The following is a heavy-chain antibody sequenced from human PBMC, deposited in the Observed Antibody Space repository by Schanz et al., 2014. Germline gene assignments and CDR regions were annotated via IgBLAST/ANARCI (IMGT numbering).Heavy chain of an antibody. D-gene: IGHD3-22*01. CDR2: IRYDGSSK. CDR3: AKEDRTHSSDYVY. CDR1: RFAFSNCG. V-gene: IGHV3-30*02. J-gene: IGHJ4*02. Sequence: QAQLVESGGGVVQPGGSLRLSCAASRFAFSNCGMHWVRQAPGKGLEWVAFIRYDGSSKYYADSVRGRFTISRDDSKNTLYLQMNSLRPEDTAVYYCAKEDRTHSSDYVYWGQGTLVTVSS.